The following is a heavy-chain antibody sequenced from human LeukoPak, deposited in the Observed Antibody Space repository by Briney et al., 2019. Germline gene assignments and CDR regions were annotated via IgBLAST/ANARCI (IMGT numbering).Heavy chain of an antibody. CDR2: IYYSGST. V-gene: IGHV4-39*07. Sequence: PSETLSLTCTVSGGSISSSSYYWGWIRQPPGKGLEWIGSIYYSGSTNYNTSLKSRVTISVDSSKNQFSLKLSSVTAADTAVYYCARSTYYDFWSGSHGMDVWGQGTTVTVSS. CDR3: ARSTYYDFWSGSHGMDV. CDR1: GGSISSSSYY. J-gene: IGHJ6*02. D-gene: IGHD3-3*01.